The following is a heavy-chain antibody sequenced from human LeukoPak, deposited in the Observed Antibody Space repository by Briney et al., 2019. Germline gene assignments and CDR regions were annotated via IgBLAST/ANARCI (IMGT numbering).Heavy chain of an antibody. CDR1: GFTFSNAW. Sequence: PGGSLRLSCAASGFTFSNAWMSWVRQAPGKGLEWVGRIKSKTDGGTTDYAVPVKGRFTISGDDSKDTLYLQMNSLKSEDTAVYYCDTEWMGIGDHWGQGTLVTVSS. V-gene: IGHV3-15*01. CDR3: DTEWMGIGDH. CDR2: IKSKTDGGTT. J-gene: IGHJ4*02. D-gene: IGHD5-12*01.